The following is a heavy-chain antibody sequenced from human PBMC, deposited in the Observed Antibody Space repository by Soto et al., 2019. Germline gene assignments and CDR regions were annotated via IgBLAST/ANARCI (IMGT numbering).Heavy chain of an antibody. V-gene: IGHV3-49*03. CDR3: ARTYCGGDCSFFDY. J-gene: IGHJ4*02. CDR2: IRGKAYGGTT. Sequence: GVLRLSCTASGFTFGYSTMSWFRQAPGKGLEWVGFIRGKAYGGTTEYAASVTGTFTISRDDSKSIAYLQMNSLKTEDTAVYYCARTYCGGDCSFFDYWGQGTLVTVSS. D-gene: IGHD2-21*02. CDR1: GFTFGYST.